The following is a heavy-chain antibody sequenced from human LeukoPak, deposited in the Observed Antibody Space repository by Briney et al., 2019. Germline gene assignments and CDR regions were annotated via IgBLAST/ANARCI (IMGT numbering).Heavy chain of an antibody. D-gene: IGHD1-1*01. CDR3: ARVRTGTIDY. Sequence: SETLSLTCTVSGGSVSGYYWGWIRQPPGKGLEWIGYIYYSGNTNYHPSLKSRVTISVDTSKNQFSLKLSSVTAADTGFYYCARVRTGTIDYWGQGTLVTVSS. CDR1: GGSVSGYY. V-gene: IGHV4-59*02. CDR2: IYYSGNT. J-gene: IGHJ4*02.